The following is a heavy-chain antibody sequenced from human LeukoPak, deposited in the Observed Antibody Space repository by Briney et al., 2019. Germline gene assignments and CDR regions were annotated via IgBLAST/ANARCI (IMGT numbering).Heavy chain of an antibody. V-gene: IGHV4-4*07. Sequence: SETLSLTCAVSGGSISIYSWSGIPQPAGKGLEWIGRIYSSGTTIYNPSLKSRVTMSVDTSKNQFSLKLSSVTAADTDVYFCASGSCGYEPGGPGTLVTVSS. CDR2: IYSSGTT. J-gene: IGHJ4*02. D-gene: IGHD5-12*01. CDR3: ASGSCGYEP. CDR1: GGSISIYS.